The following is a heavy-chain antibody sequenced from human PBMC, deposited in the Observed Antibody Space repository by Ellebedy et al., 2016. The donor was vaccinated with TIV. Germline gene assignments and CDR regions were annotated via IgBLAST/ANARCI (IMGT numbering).Heavy chain of an antibody. D-gene: IGHD5-18*01. V-gene: IGHV4-39*01. Sequence: SETLSLXCTVSGGSISSSSYYWGRTRQHPGKGLEWIGRIYYSGSTYYNPSLKSRVTISVDTSKNQFSLKLSSVTAADTAVYYCARYSYGSPREGYGMDVWGQGTTVTVSS. CDR2: IYYSGST. CDR3: ARYSYGSPREGYGMDV. CDR1: GGSISSSSYY. J-gene: IGHJ6*02.